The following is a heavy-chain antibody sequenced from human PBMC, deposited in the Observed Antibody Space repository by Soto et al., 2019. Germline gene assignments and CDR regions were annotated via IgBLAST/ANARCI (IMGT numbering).Heavy chain of an antibody. Sequence: PGGSLRLSCKASGFTFDDYAMSWFRQASGKGLEWVGFIRGKHYGGTTEHAASVKGRFTVSRDDSKGIAYLQMDSLRTEDTAVYYGSRRRTIDGSPDYWGQGTLGTVSS. CDR2: IRGKHYGGTT. CDR1: GFTFDDYA. D-gene: IGHD5-12*01. CDR3: SRRRTIDGSPDY. J-gene: IGHJ4*02. V-gene: IGHV3-49*03.